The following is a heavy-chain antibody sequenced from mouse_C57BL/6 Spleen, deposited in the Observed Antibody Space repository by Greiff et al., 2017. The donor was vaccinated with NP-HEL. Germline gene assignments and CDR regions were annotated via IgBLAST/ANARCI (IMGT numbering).Heavy chain of an antibody. D-gene: IGHD4-1*01. V-gene: IGHV1-61*01. J-gene: IGHJ2*01. CDR2: IYPSDSET. CDR3: ARLTGHFDY. CDR1: GYTFTSYW. Sequence: QVQLQQPGAELVRPRSSVKLSCKASGYTFTSYWMDWVKQRPGQGLEWIGNIYPSDSETHYNQKFKDKATLTVDKSSSTAYMQLSSLTSEDSAVYYCARLTGHFDYWGQGTTLTVSS.